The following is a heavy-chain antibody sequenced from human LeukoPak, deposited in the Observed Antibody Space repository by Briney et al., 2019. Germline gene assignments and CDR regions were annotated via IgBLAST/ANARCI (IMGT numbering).Heavy chain of an antibody. J-gene: IGHJ6*02. Sequence: ASVKVSCKASGYTFTGYYMHGVRQAPGQGLEWMGWINPNSGGTNYAQKFQGRVTMTRDTSISTAYMELSRLRSDDTAVYYCARDRVVVVPAATRSSHYYYYGMDVWGQGTTVTVSS. CDR1: GYTFTGYY. V-gene: IGHV1-2*02. CDR3: ARDRVVVVPAATRSSHYYYYGMDV. D-gene: IGHD2-2*01. CDR2: INPNSGGT.